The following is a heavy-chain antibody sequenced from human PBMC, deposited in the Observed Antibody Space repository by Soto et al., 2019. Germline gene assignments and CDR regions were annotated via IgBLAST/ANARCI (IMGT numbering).Heavy chain of an antibody. CDR1: CGSFSGYY. CDR2: INHSGST. J-gene: IGHJ6*02. V-gene: IGHV4-34*01. D-gene: IGHD2-2*02. CDR3: ARVPSWGCSSTSCYNPYYYYGMDV. Sequence: SETLSLTCAFYCGSFSGYYWSWIRQPPGKGLEWIGEINHSGSTNYNPSLKSRVTISVDTSKNQFSLKLSSVTAADTAVYYCARVPSWGCSSTSCYNPYYYYGMDVWGQGTTVTVSS.